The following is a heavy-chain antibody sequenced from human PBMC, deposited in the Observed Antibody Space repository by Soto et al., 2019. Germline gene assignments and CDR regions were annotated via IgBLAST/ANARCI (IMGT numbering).Heavy chain of an antibody. CDR3: AASILVSRQYFDL. CDR1: GFTFSSYT. V-gene: IGHV3-48*01. CDR2: ITHSSSAI. J-gene: IGHJ2*01. Sequence: EVQLVESGGGLVQPGGSLRLSCAASGFTFSSYTMNWVRQAPGKGLEWISHITHSSSAIYYADSVRGRFTVSRDNAKNSLYLQLNSLRAEDTAVYYCAASILVSRQYFDLWGRGTLVTVS. D-gene: IGHD3-9*01.